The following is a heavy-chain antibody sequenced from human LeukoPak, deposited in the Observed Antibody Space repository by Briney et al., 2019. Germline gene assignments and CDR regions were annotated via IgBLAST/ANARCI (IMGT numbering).Heavy chain of an antibody. D-gene: IGHD6-13*01. J-gene: IGHJ3*02. Sequence: SETLSLTCTVSGDSISTSSYYCGWIRQPPGKGLEWIGTIYYSGSTYYNPSLKSRVTMSVDTSKNLFSLKLSSVTAADTALYYCARHRIAAADDAFEIWGQGTMVTVSS. V-gene: IGHV4-39*01. CDR2: IYYSGST. CDR3: ARHRIAAADDAFEI. CDR1: GDSISTSSYY.